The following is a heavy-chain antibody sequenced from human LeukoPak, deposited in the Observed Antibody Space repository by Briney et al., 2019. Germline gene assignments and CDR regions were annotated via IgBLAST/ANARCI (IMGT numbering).Heavy chain of an antibody. CDR2: IIPIFGTA. V-gene: IGHV1-69*13. CDR3: ARDSARGCSGGSCYSYYYYYMDV. D-gene: IGHD2-15*01. J-gene: IGHJ6*03. CDR1: GGTFSSYA. Sequence: ASVKVSCKASGGTFSSYAISWVRQAPGQGLEWMGGIIPIFGTANYAQKFQGRVTITADESTSTAYMELSSLRSEDTAVYYCARDSARGCSGGSCYSYYYYYMDVWGKGTTVTISS.